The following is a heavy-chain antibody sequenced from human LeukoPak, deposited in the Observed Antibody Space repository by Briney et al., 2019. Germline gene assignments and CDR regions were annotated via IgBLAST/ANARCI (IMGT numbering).Heavy chain of an antibody. V-gene: IGHV4-59*08. J-gene: IGHJ2*01. CDR2: IYYSGST. Sequence: SETLSLTCTVSGGSISSYYWSWIRQPPGKGLEWIGYIYYSGSTNYNPSLKSRVTISVDTSKNQFSLKLSSVTAADTAVYYCASVYSSGWDWYFDLWGRGTLVTVSS. D-gene: IGHD6-19*01. CDR1: GGSISSYY. CDR3: ASVYSSGWDWYFDL.